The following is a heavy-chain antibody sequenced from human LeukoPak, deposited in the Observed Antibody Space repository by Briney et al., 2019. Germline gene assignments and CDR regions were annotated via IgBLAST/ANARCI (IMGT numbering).Heavy chain of an antibody. CDR1: GFTFSINN. CDR3: AKDFRWSFDY. Sequence: GGSLRLSGAASGFTFSINNMHWVRQAPGKGLEWVAFVENNGNEKYADSVRGRFTVSRDNSRNTLYLQMNSLRNEDTAVYYCAKDFRWSFDYWGQGSLVTVSS. D-gene: IGHD3-3*01. V-gene: IGHV3-30*02. CDR2: VENNGNEK. J-gene: IGHJ4*02.